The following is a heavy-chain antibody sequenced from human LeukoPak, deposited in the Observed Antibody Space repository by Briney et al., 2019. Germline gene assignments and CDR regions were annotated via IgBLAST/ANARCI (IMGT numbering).Heavy chain of an antibody. CDR1: GYTFTSYG. CDR2: ISAYNGNT. J-gene: IGHJ4*02. V-gene: IGHV1-18*01. Sequence: ASVKVSCKASGYTFTSYGISWVRQAPGQGLEWMGWISAYNGNTNYAQKLQGRVTMTTDTSTSTAYMELRSLRSDDTAVYYCARDRPRGYCSGGSCYFGFDYWGQGTLVTVSS. D-gene: IGHD2-15*01. CDR3: ARDRPRGYCSGGSCYFGFDY.